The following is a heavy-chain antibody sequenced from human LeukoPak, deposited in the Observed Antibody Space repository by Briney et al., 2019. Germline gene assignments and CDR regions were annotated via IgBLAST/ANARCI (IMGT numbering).Heavy chain of an antibody. CDR3: ARGCYYDSSGYYCYYYGMGV. J-gene: IGHJ6*02. Sequence: SQTLSLTCTVSGGSISSGGYCWSWIRQHPGKGLEWIGYIYYSGSTYYNPSLKSRVTISVDTSKNQFSLKLSSVTAADTAVYYCARGCYYDSSGYYCYYYGMGVWGQGTTVTVSS. CDR1: GGSISSGGYC. V-gene: IGHV4-31*03. D-gene: IGHD3-22*01. CDR2: IYYSGST.